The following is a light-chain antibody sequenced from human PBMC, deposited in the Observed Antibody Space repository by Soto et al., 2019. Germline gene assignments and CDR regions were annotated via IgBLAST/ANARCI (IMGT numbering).Light chain of an antibody. CDR2: EVS. V-gene: IGLV2-18*02. CDR3: NSYTSSNTYV. J-gene: IGLJ1*01. Sequence: QSALTQPPSVSGSPGQSVTISCTGTSSDVGSYSRVSWYQQPPGTAPKLMIYEVSNRLSGVPDRFSGSKSGNTASLTISGLQPEDEADYYCNSYTSSNTYVFGTGTKLTVL. CDR1: SSDVGSYSR.